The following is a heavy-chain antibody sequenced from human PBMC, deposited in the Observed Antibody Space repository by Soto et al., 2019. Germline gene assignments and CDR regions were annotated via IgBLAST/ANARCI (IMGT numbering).Heavy chain of an antibody. V-gene: IGHV4-34*01. J-gene: IGHJ5*02. CDR3: ARAFPTDIVVVPAAYVLGIGFDP. D-gene: IGHD2-2*01. Sequence: SETLSLTCAVYGGSFSGYYWSWIRQPPGKGLEWIGEINHSGSTNYNPSLKSRVTISVDTSKNQFSLKLSSVTAADTAVYYCARAFPTDIVVVPAAYVLGIGFDPWGQGTLVTVSS. CDR1: GGSFSGYY. CDR2: INHSGST.